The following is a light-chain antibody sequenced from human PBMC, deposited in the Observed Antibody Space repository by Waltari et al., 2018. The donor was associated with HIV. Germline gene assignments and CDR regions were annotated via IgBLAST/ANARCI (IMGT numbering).Light chain of an antibody. Sequence: QSVLTQPPSASGTLRQRVTISCTGSTSNVGRTYVYWYQQVPGTAPKQLIYRNDQRRSGVPDRFSASKSGASASQSISGLRSEDEADYYCVAWDDSLSGFAFGTGTKVTVL. J-gene: IGLJ1*01. CDR1: TSNVGRTY. CDR2: RND. V-gene: IGLV1-47*01. CDR3: VAWDDSLSGFA.